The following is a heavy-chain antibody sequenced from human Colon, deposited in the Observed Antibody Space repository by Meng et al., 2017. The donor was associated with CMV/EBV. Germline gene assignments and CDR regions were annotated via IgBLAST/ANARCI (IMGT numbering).Heavy chain of an antibody. J-gene: IGHJ4*02. D-gene: IGHD3-10*01. V-gene: IGHV3-23*03. CDR1: EFTFSSYA. Sequence: GESLKISCAASEFTFSSYAMSWVRQAPGKGLEWVSLIYSGGSRTFYADSVKGRFTISRDNSKNTLYLQMNSLRAEDTAVYYCAKSHGSDDYRPLGGWGQGTLVTVSS. CDR3: AKSHGSDDYRPLGG. CDR2: IYSGGSRT.